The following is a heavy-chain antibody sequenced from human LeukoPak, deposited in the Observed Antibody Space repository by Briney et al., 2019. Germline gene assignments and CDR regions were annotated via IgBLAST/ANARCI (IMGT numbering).Heavy chain of an antibody. CDR1: GFTFSSYA. D-gene: IGHD3-3*01. Sequence: GGSLRLSCAASGFTFSSYAMSWVRQAPGKGLEWVSAISGSGGSTYYADSVKGRFTISRDNSKNTLYLQMNSLRAEDTAVYYCAKDPNTIFGVADNWFDPWGQGTLVTVSS. CDR3: AKDPNTIFGVADNWFDP. V-gene: IGHV3-23*01. J-gene: IGHJ5*02. CDR2: ISGSGGST.